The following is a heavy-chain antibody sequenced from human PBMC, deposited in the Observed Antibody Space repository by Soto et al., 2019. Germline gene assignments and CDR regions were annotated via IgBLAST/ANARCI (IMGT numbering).Heavy chain of an antibody. Sequence: QVQLVESGGGVVQPGRSLRLSCAASGFTFSSFSLHWVRQAPGKGLEWLALISYDGSNKYNADSVKGRFTVSRDNSNNTLYLQLSSLRPEDTAVYFCARTTTVAGTPEFEYWGQGALVTVSS. J-gene: IGHJ4*02. CDR3: ARTTTVAGTPEFEY. V-gene: IGHV3-30-3*01. CDR2: ISYDGSNK. D-gene: IGHD6-19*01. CDR1: GFTFSSFS.